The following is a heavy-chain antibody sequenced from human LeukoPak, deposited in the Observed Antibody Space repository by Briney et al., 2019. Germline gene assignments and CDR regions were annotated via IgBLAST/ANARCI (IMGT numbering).Heavy chain of an antibody. Sequence: SETLSLTCAVYGGSFSGYYWSWIRQPPGKGLGWIGEINHSGSTNYNPSLKSRVTISVDTSKNQFSLKLGSVTAADTAVYYCARLIAAAGTRVDYWGQGTLVTVSS. J-gene: IGHJ4*02. D-gene: IGHD6-13*01. CDR3: ARLIAAAGTRVDY. CDR2: INHSGST. V-gene: IGHV4-34*01. CDR1: GGSFSGYY.